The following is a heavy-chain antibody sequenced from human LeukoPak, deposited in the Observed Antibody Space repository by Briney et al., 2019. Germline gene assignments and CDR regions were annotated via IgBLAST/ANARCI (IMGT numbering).Heavy chain of an antibody. CDR3: ARERWLYGVAV. CDR1: GGSIGDSY. J-gene: IGHJ6*02. CDR2: IYYTGHT. Sequence: SETLSFTCTVSGGSIGDSYWSWIRQPPGKGLEWIGYIYYTGHTSYNPSLKSRVTISVDTSKNYSSLKMTSVTAADTAVYFCARERWLYGVAVWGQGTTATVSS. V-gene: IGHV4-59*01. D-gene: IGHD5-12*01.